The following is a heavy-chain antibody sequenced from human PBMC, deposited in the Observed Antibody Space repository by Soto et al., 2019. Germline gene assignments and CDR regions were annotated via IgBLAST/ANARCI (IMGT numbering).Heavy chain of an antibody. CDR3: VKGEQQVAEGGGY. CDR1: SFTVDDYA. Sequence: GGSIRHSCIASSFTVDDYAMPWVPQAPGKGLEWVSGISWNSGSIGYADSVKGRFTISRDNAKNSLYLQMNSLRAEDTALYYCVKGEQQVAEGGGYWGHGTLVTVSS. D-gene: IGHD6-6*01. CDR2: ISWNSGSI. V-gene: IGHV3-9*01. J-gene: IGHJ4*01.